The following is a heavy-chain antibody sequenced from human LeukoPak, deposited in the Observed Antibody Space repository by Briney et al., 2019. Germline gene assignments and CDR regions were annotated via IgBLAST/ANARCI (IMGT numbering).Heavy chain of an antibody. J-gene: IGHJ6*02. Sequence: GGSLRLSCAASGFTFSSYAMSWVRQAPGKGLEWVSAISGSGGSTYCADSVKGRFTISRDNSKNTLYLQMNSLRAEDTAVYYCAKDIRLLLWFGESFHGMDVWGQGTTVTVSS. D-gene: IGHD3-10*01. CDR1: GFTFSSYA. CDR3: AKDIRLLLWFGESFHGMDV. V-gene: IGHV3-23*01. CDR2: ISGSGGST.